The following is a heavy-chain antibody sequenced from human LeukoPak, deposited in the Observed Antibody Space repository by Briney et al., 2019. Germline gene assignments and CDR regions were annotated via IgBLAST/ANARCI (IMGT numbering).Heavy chain of an antibody. Sequence: GGSLRLSCAASGFTFSNAWIGWVRQMPGKGLEWMGIIYPGDSDTRYSPSFQGQVTISADKSISTAYLQWSSLKASDTAMYYCAVLSDYSNYAALGFDPWGQGTLVTVSS. CDR3: AVLSDYSNYAALGFDP. V-gene: IGHV5-51*01. CDR1: GFTFSNAW. J-gene: IGHJ5*02. D-gene: IGHD4-11*01. CDR2: IYPGDSDT.